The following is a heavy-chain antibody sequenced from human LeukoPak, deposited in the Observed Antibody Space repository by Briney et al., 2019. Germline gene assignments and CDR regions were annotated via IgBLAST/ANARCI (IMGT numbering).Heavy chain of an antibody. CDR2: ISAYNGNT. Sequence: ASVKVSCKASGYTFTSYGISWVRQAPGQGLEWMGWISAYNGNTNYAQKLQGRVTMTTDTSTSTAYMELRSLRSDDTAVYYCARSMLEWVCSGGSCYSGTDAFDIWGQGTMVTVSS. V-gene: IGHV1-18*04. J-gene: IGHJ3*02. D-gene: IGHD2-15*01. CDR1: GYTFTSYG. CDR3: ARSMLEWVCSGGSCYSGTDAFDI.